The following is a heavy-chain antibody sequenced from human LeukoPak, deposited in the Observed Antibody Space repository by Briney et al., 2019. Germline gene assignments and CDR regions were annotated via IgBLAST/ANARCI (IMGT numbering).Heavy chain of an antibody. CDR1: GFTFSSYS. V-gene: IGHV3-21*01. Sequence: PGGSLRLSCAASGFTFSSYSMNWVRQAPGKGPEWVSSISSSSSYIYYADSVKGRFTISRDNAKNSLYLQMNSLRAEDTAVYYCARDYGDYAANWFDPWGQGTLVTVSS. D-gene: IGHD4-17*01. CDR2: ISSSSSYI. J-gene: IGHJ5*02. CDR3: ARDYGDYAANWFDP.